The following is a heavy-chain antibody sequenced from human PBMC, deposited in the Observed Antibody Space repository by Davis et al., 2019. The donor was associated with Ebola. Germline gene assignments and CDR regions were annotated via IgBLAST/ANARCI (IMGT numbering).Heavy chain of an antibody. Sequence: SETLSLTCTVSGGSISSYYWSWIRQPPGKGLEWIGYIYYSGSTNYNPSLKSRVTISVDTSKNQFSLKLSSVTAADTAVYYCARAWVGSGYYLTLYYFDYWGQGTLVTVSS. V-gene: IGHV4-59*01. D-gene: IGHD3-22*01. CDR3: ARAWVGSGYYLTLYYFDY. CDR1: GGSISSYY. CDR2: IYYSGST. J-gene: IGHJ4*02.